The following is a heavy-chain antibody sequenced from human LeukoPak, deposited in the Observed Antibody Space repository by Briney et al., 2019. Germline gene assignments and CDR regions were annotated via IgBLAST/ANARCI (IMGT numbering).Heavy chain of an antibody. CDR2: IDHSGST. Sequence: PSETLSLTCAVYGGSFSGYYWSWIRQPPGKGLEWTGSIDHSGSTYYNPSLKSRITISVDTSKNQFSLKLSSVTAADTAVYYCARSDGYGLVDIWGQGTMVTVSS. V-gene: IGHV4-34*01. CDR1: GGSFSGYY. D-gene: IGHD3-10*01. J-gene: IGHJ3*02. CDR3: ARSDGYGLVDI.